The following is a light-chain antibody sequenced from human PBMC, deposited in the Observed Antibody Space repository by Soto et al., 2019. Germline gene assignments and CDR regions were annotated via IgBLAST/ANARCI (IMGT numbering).Light chain of an antibody. CDR1: QSVSSY. CDR3: QQRSIWPPFT. J-gene: IGKJ4*01. V-gene: IGKV3-11*01. CDR2: DAS. Sequence: EIVLTQSPATLSLSPGERATLSCRASQSVSSYLAWYQQKPGQAPRLLIYDASNRATGIPARFSGSGSGTDFTLTISSLETEDFAVYYCQQRSIWPPFTFGGGTKVEIK.